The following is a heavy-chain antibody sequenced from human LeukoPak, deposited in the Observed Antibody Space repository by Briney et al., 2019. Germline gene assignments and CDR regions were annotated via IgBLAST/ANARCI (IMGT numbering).Heavy chain of an antibody. CDR1: DGSISSHY. CDR3: ARAPEYSSSWPVDY. Sequence: SETLSLTCTVSDGSISSHYWSWIRQPPGKGLEWMAYIYYSGSIDYNPSLKSRVTISIDTSKNQISLRLSSVTAADTAVYYCARAPEYSSSWPVDYWGQGTLVTVSS. J-gene: IGHJ4*02. V-gene: IGHV4-59*11. CDR2: IYYSGSI. D-gene: IGHD6-13*01.